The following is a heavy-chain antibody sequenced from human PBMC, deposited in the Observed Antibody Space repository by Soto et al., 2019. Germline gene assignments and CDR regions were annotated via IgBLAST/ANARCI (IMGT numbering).Heavy chain of an antibody. Sequence: ASVKVSCKASGYTFTGHYIHWVRQAPEQGPEWMGEIGPESGATRYAQRFQGRVAMTRDMSITTVYMELNNLSPDDTAVYYCGRGRSGQIVVFYWGQGTPVTVS. D-gene: IGHD1-26*01. CDR1: GYTFTGHY. V-gene: IGHV1-2*02. J-gene: IGHJ4*02. CDR2: IGPESGAT. CDR3: GRGRSGQIVVFY.